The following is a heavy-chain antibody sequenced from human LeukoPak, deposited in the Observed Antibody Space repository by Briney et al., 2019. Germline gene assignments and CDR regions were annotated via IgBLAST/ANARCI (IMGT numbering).Heavy chain of an antibody. CDR1: GGSFSGYY. D-gene: IGHD6-19*01. Sequence: SETLSLTCAVYGGSFSGYYWSWIRQPPGKGLEWIGEINHSGSTKYNPSLKSRVTISVDTSKNQFSLKLSSVTAADTAVYYCARGRGAVAGYFDYWGQGTLVTVSS. CDR2: INHSGST. CDR3: ARGRGAVAGYFDY. J-gene: IGHJ4*02. V-gene: IGHV4-34*01.